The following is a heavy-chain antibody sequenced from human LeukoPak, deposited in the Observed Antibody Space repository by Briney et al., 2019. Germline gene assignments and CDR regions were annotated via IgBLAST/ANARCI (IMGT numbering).Heavy chain of an antibody. D-gene: IGHD6-19*01. V-gene: IGHV3-23*01. Sequence: PGGSLRLSCAASGFTFSSYAMSWVRQAPGKGLEWVSAISGSGGSTYYADSVKGRFTISRDDSKNTLYLQMNSLRAEDTAVYYCAKAVAGFPRCFDYWGQGTLVTVSS. CDR3: AKAVAGFPRCFDY. CDR1: GFTFSSYA. CDR2: ISGSGGST. J-gene: IGHJ4*02.